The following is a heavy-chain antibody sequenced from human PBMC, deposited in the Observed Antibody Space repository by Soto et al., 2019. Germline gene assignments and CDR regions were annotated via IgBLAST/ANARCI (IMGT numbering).Heavy chain of an antibody. J-gene: IGHJ4*01. V-gene: IGHV1-18*01. CDR2: ISAYDGNT. Sequence: ASVKVSFRASGYTFTSYGISLVRQAPGQGLEWMGWISAYDGNTNNAQKHQSRVSMTTDTSTSTASRELTSLRSDDTAVYLCARSIVAAVDFEYWG. D-gene: IGHD6-13*01. CDR1: GYTFTSYG. CDR3: ARSIVAAVDFEY.